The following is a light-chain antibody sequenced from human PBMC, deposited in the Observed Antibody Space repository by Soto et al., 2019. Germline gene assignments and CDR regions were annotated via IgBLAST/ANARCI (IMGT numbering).Light chain of an antibody. V-gene: IGKV1-5*01. CDR3: QQYNSYSLT. CDR2: DAS. Sequence: DIQMTQSPSTLSASVGDRVTITCRASQSISSRLAWYQQKPGKAPKILIYDASNLESGVPSRFSASGSGTEFTLTISSLQPDDFATYYCQQYNSYSLTFGGGTKVEIQ. J-gene: IGKJ4*01. CDR1: QSISSR.